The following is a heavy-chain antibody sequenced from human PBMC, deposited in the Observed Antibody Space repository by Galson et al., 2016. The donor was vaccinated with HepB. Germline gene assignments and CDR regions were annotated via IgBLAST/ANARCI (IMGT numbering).Heavy chain of an antibody. D-gene: IGHD2-21*02. CDR2: ISGCGGNI. CDR3: ARDSCCDGDCYAGAFDI. J-gene: IGHJ3*02. CDR1: GFSFSDYN. V-gene: IGHV3-11*04. Sequence: SLRLSCAASGFSFSDYNMNWIRQAPGKCLEWVSYISGCGGNIYYADPVKGRFTISRDNAKTSLSLQMNSLRDEDTALYYCARDSCCDGDCYAGAFDIWGQGTTVTVSS.